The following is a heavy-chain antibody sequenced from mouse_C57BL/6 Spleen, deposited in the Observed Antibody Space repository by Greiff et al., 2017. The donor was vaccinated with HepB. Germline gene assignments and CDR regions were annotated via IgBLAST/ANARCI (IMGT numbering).Heavy chain of an antibody. Sequence: EVKLMESGGGLVKPGGSLKLSCAASGFTFSDYGMHWVRQAPEKGLEWVAYISSGSSTIYYADTVKGRFTISRDNAKNTLFLQMTSLRSEDTAMYYCARGGGRGYFDVWGTGTTVTVSS. D-gene: IGHD3-3*01. CDR2: ISSGSSTI. V-gene: IGHV5-17*01. J-gene: IGHJ1*03. CDR1: GFTFSDYG. CDR3: ARGGGRGYFDV.